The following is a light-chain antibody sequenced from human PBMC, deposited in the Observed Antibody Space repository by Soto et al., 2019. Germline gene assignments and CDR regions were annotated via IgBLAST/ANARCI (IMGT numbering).Light chain of an antibody. CDR3: GADHGSGSNFVVV. V-gene: IGLV9-49*01. CDR2: VGTGGIVE. J-gene: IGLJ2*01. Sequence: QLVLTQPPSAAASLGASVTLTCTLSNGYSNYLVNWYQQRPGQGPRFVMRVGTGGIVESKGDGIPDRFSVLGSGLNRYLTIKNSQEEDESDYHCGADHGSGSNFVVVFGGGTKLTVL. CDR1: NGYSNYL.